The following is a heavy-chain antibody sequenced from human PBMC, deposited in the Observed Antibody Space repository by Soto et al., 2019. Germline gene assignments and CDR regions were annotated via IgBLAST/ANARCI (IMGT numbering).Heavy chain of an antibody. Sequence: SETLSLTCTVSGGSISSYYWSWIRQPPGKGLEWIGYIYYSGSTNYNPSLKSRVTISVDTSKNQFSLELSSVTAADTAVYYCARVRSSSWHQYYYYYYMDVWGKGTTVTVSS. CDR2: IYYSGST. V-gene: IGHV4-59*01. CDR1: GGSISSYY. D-gene: IGHD6-13*01. J-gene: IGHJ6*03. CDR3: ARVRSSSWHQYYYYYYMDV.